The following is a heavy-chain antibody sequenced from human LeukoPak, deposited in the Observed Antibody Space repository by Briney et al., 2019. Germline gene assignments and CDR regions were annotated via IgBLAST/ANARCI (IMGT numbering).Heavy chain of an antibody. J-gene: IGHJ4*02. CDR3: ARDRPYYDFWSGYYGFDH. V-gene: IGHV3-30*04. D-gene: IGHD3-3*01. Sequence: GRSLRLSCAASGFTFSSYAMHWVRQAPGKGLEWVAVISYDGSNKYYADSVKGRFTISRDNSKNTLYLQMNSLRAEDTAVYYCARDRPYYDFWSGYYGFDHWGQGTLVTVSS. CDR1: GFTFSSYA. CDR2: ISYDGSNK.